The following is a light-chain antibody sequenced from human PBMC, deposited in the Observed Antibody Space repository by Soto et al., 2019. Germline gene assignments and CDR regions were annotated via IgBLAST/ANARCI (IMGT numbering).Light chain of an antibody. CDR1: SSNIGTHT. CDR2: ANN. V-gene: IGLV1-44*01. CDR3: ATWDDSLSGSV. J-gene: IGLJ1*01. Sequence: QSVLTQPPSASGTPGQRVTISCSGSSSNIGTHTVNWYQQLPGTAPKLLIYANNQRPSGVTDRFSGSKSGTSASLAVSGLQSEDEADYYCATWDDSLSGSVFGPGTKLTVL.